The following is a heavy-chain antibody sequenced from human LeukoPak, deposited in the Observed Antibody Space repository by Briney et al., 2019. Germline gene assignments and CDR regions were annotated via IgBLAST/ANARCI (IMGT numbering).Heavy chain of an antibody. Sequence: ASVKVSCKASGYTFTSYYMHWVRQAPGQGLEWMGWINPNSGVTNYAQKFQGRVTMTRDTSISTAYMELSRLRSDDTAVYYCAREDSSGYLRGENYFDYWGQGTLVTVSS. CDR3: AREDSSGYLRGENYFDY. V-gene: IGHV1-2*02. CDR2: INPNSGVT. D-gene: IGHD3-22*01. J-gene: IGHJ4*02. CDR1: GYTFTSYY.